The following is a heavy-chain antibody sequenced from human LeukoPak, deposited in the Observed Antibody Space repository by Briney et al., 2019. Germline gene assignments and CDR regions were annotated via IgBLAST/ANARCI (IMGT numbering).Heavy chain of an antibody. D-gene: IGHD2-2*02. CDR1: GYTFTSYG. Sequence: ASVKVSCKASGYTFTSYGISWVRQAPGQGLEWMGWISAYNGNTNYAQKLQGRVTMTTDTSTSTAYMELRSLRSDDTAVYYCARDSPHAHPQIGVPAAIASQNAFDIWGQGTMVTVSS. CDR3: ARDSPHAHPQIGVPAAIASQNAFDI. CDR2: ISAYNGNT. V-gene: IGHV1-18*01. J-gene: IGHJ3*02.